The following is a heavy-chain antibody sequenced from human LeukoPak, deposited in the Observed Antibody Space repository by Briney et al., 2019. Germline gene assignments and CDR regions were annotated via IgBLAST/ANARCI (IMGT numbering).Heavy chain of an antibody. J-gene: IGHJ5*02. V-gene: IGHV3-48*02. Sequence: PGGSLRLSCAASGFTFSGYSMSWVRQAPGKGLAWVSYISSSSSTIYYADSVKGRFTISRDNDKNSLYLQMNSLRDEDTAVYYCARDLVYYSSGGTVDPWGQGTLVTVSS. D-gene: IGHD3-10*01. CDR1: GFTFSGYS. CDR2: ISSSSSTI. CDR3: ARDLVYYSSGGTVDP.